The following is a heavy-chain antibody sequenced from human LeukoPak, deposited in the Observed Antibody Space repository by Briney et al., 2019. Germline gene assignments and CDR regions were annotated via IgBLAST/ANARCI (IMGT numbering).Heavy chain of an antibody. D-gene: IGHD6-19*01. CDR2: IYYSGST. CDR3: ARQAKAVVQYIDFDF. J-gene: IGHJ4*02. V-gene: IGHV4-39*01. Sequence: SETLSLTCTVSGGYISSSSSYWGWIRQPPGKGLEWIGSIYYSGSTYYNPSLKSRVTISVDTSENQFSLKLSSVTATDTAVYYCARQAKAVVQYIDFDFWGQGTLVTVSS. CDR1: GGYISSSSSY.